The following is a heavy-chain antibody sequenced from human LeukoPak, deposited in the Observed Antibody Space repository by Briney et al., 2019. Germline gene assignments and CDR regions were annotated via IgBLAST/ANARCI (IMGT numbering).Heavy chain of an antibody. CDR3: AKGHRFDWLSRLDY. V-gene: IGHV3-23*01. Sequence: GGSLRLSCAASGFTFSSYAMSWVRQAPGKGLEWVSAISGSGGSTYYADSVKGRFTISRDNSKNTLYLQMNSLRAEDTAVYYCAKGHRFDWLSRLDYWGQGTLVTVSS. CDR1: GFTFSSYA. D-gene: IGHD3-9*01. CDR2: ISGSGGST. J-gene: IGHJ4*02.